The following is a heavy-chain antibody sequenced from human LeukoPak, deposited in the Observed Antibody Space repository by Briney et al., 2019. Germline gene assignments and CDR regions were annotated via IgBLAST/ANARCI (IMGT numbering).Heavy chain of an antibody. D-gene: IGHD6-13*01. J-gene: IGHJ6*02. CDR2: IYYSGST. V-gene: IGHV4-31*03. CDR3: ARDELAAAGTGYYYYYGMDV. CDR1: GGSISSGGYY. Sequence: SETLSLTCTVSGGSISSGGYYWSWIRQHPGKGLEWIGYIYYSGSTYYNPSLKSRVTISVDTSKNQFSLKLSSMTAADTAVYYCARDELAAAGTGYYYYYGMDVWGQGTTVTVSS.